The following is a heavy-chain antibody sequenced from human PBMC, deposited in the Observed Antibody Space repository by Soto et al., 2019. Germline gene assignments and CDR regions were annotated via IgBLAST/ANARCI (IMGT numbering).Heavy chain of an antibody. D-gene: IGHD6-6*01. Sequence: QVQLVESGGGVVQPGRSLRLSCAASGFTFSSYGMHWVRQAPGKGLEWVAVISYDGSNKYYADSVKGRFTISRDNSKNTLYLRMNSLRAEDTAVYYCAKDANTPQAARPGGVYYYYGMDVWGQGTTVTVSS. CDR1: GFTFSSYG. J-gene: IGHJ6*02. CDR2: ISYDGSNK. CDR3: AKDANTPQAARPGGVYYYYGMDV. V-gene: IGHV3-30*18.